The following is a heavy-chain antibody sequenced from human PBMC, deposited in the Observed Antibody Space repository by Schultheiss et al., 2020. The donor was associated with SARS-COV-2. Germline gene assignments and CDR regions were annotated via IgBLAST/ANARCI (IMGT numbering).Heavy chain of an antibody. CDR3: ARGLSTYYYGSGSQRYMDV. V-gene: IGHV4-34*01. J-gene: IGHJ6*03. CDR1: GGSFSGYY. Sequence: SETLSLTCAVYGGSFSGYYWSWIRQPPGKGLEWIGEINHSGSTNYNPSLKSRVTISVDTSKNQFSLKLSSVTAADTAVYYCARGLSTYYYGSGSQRYMDVWGQGTTVTVSS. CDR2: INHSGST. D-gene: IGHD3-10*01.